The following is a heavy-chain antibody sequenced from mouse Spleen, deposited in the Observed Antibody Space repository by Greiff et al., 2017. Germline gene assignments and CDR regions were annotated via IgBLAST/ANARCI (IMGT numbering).Heavy chain of an antibody. Sequence: EVHLVEPGGGLVKPGGSLKLSCAASGFTFSSYAMSWVRQTPEKRLEWVAAINSNGGSTYYPDTVKDRFTISRDNAKNTLYLQMSSLRSEDTALYYCARHVGEYDERAWFAYWGQGTLVTVSA. CDR1: GFTFSSYA. CDR2: INSNGGST. V-gene: IGHV5-6-2*01. J-gene: IGHJ3*01. D-gene: IGHD2-14*01. CDR3: ARHVGEYDERAWFAY.